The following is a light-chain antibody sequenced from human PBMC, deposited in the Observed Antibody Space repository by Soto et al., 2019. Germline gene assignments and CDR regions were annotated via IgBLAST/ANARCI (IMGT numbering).Light chain of an antibody. J-gene: IGKJ1*01. V-gene: IGKV3-15*01. CDR1: QSVSSN. CDR3: QRYNDWPWT. Sequence: EIVMTQSPATLSVSPGERAALSCRASQSVSSNLAWYQQKPGQAPRLLIYGASTRATGIPARFSGSGSGTEFTLTISSVQSEDFAVYYCQRYNDWPWTFGQGTKVEI. CDR2: GAS.